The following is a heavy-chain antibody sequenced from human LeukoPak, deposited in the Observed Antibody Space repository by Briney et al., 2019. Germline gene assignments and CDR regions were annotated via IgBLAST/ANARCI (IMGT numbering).Heavy chain of an antibody. CDR3: AGSSSWSEDFDY. V-gene: IGHV3-48*01. J-gene: IGHJ4*02. CDR2: ISSSSTI. Sequence: GGSLRLSCAASGFTFSSYSMNWVRQAPGKGLEWVSSISSSSTIYYADSVKGRFTISRDNAKNSLYLQMNSLRAEDTAVYYCAGSSSWSEDFDYWGQGTLVTVSS. CDR1: GFTFSSYS. D-gene: IGHD6-13*01.